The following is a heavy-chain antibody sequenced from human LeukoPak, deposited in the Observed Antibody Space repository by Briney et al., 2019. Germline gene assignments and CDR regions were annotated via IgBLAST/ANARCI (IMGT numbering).Heavy chain of an antibody. CDR3: AKDPGANSYGSFDN. Sequence: GGSLRLSCVASGFTFSTYAMTWVRQAPGRGLEWVSSISGSGRDKYYADSVKGRFTISRDNSKNTLYLQMNSLRAEDTAIYYCAKDPGANSYGSFDNWGQGTLVTVSS. J-gene: IGHJ4*02. CDR2: ISGSGRDK. V-gene: IGHV3-23*01. CDR1: GFTFSTYA. D-gene: IGHD3-10*01.